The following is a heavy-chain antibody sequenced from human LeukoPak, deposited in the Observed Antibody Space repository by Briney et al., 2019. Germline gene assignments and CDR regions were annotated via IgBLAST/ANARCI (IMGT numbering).Heavy chain of an antibody. V-gene: IGHV4-59*01. D-gene: IGHD2-2*02. J-gene: IGHJ4*02. CDR3: ARCTSTSCYNFDY. CDR1: AGSISPYY. CDR2: ISYSGGT. Sequence: SETLSLTCTVSAGSISPYYWTWIRQPPGKGLEWIGYISYSGGTNYNPSLKSRVTISVDTSKNQFSLNLSSVTAADTAVYYCARCTSTSCYNFDYWGQGALVTVSS.